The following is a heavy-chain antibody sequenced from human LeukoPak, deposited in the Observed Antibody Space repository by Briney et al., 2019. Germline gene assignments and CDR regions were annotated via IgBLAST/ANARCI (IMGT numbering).Heavy chain of an antibody. Sequence: SETLSLTCAVSGGSIGSGGYSWSWIRQPPGKGLEWIGYIYHSGGTYHNPSLKSRVTISVDRSKNQFSLKLSSVTAADTAVYYCARGPDYGAPDYWGQGTLVTVSS. D-gene: IGHD4-17*01. CDR1: GGSIGSGGYS. CDR3: ARGPDYGAPDY. J-gene: IGHJ4*02. V-gene: IGHV4-30-2*01. CDR2: IYHSGGT.